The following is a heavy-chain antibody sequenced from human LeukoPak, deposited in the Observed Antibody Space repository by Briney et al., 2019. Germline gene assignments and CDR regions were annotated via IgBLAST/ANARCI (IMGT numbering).Heavy chain of an antibody. Sequence: PGGSLRLSCAASGFTFSSYAMSWVRQAPGKGLEWVSGINWNGGSTGYADSVKGRFTISRDNAKNSLYLQMNSLRAEDTALYYCARDPHLIGRGGGLWGQGTLVTVSS. CDR2: INWNGGST. V-gene: IGHV3-20*04. CDR3: ARDPHLIGRGGGL. D-gene: IGHD3-10*01. J-gene: IGHJ4*02. CDR1: GFTFSSYA.